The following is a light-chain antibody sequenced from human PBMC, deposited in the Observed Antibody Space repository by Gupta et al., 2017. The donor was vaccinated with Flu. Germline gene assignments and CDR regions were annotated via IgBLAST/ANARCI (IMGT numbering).Light chain of an antibody. V-gene: IGLV1-44*01. J-gene: IGLJ1*01. Sequence: QSVLTQPPSASGTPGQRGTISCSGSSSNIGSNNVNWYQQLPGTAPKLLIYSSDQRPSGVPDRFSGSKSGTSASLAISGLQSEDEADFYCAAWDDSLNVYVFGTGTKVTVL. CDR1: SSNIGSNN. CDR2: SSD. CDR3: AAWDDSLNVYV.